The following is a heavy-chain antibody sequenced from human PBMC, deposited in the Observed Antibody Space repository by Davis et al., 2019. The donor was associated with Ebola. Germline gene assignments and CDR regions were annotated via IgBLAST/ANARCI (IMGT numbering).Heavy chain of an antibody. Sequence: SETLSLTCTVSGGSVSSGSYYWSWIRQPPGKGLEWIGYIYYSGSINYNPSLKSRVTISVDTSKNQFSLKLSSVTAADTAVYYCARARRYYDSSGYYSWWGQGTLVTVSS. V-gene: IGHV4-61*01. CDR3: ARARRYYDSSGYYSW. CDR1: GGSVSSGSYY. J-gene: IGHJ4*02. D-gene: IGHD3-22*01. CDR2: IYYSGSI.